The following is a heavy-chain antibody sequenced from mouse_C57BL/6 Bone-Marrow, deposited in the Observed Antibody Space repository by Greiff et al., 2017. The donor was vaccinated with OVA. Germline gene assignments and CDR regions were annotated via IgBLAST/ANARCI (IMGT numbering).Heavy chain of an antibody. CDR2: SRNKANDYTT. D-gene: IGHD1-1*01. CDR3: ARDACLYYYGSSLYWYFDV. V-gene: IGHV7-1*01. Sequence: EVQVVESGGGLVQSGRSLRLSCATSGFTFSDFYMEWVRQAPGKGLEWIAASRNKANDYTTEYSASVKGRFIVSRDTSKSILYLQMNALRAEDTAIYYCARDACLYYYGSSLYWYFDVWGTGTTVTVSS. CDR1: GFTFSDFY. J-gene: IGHJ1*03.